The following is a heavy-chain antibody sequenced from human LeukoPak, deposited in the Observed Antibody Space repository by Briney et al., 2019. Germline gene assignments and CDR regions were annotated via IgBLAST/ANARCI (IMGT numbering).Heavy chain of an antibody. CDR1: GGSFSGYY. CDR3: ARNAYYDFWGGYYSLNWFDP. D-gene: IGHD3-3*01. J-gene: IGHJ5*02. CDR2: INHSGST. V-gene: IGHV4-34*01. Sequence: SETLSLTCAVYGGSFSGYYWSWIRQPPGKGLEWIGEINHSGSTNYNPSLKSRVTISVDTSKNHFSLKLSSVTAADTAVYYCARNAYYDFWGGYYSLNWFDPWGQGTLVTVSS.